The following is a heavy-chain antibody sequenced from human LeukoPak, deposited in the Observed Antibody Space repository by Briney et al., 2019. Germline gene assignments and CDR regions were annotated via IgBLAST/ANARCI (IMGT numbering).Heavy chain of an antibody. CDR3: ARGDIVPSPFDY. D-gene: IGHD2-15*01. CDR2: IHYSGNT. CDR1: GASISSSSYY. J-gene: IGHJ4*02. Sequence: SETLSLTCSASGASISSSSYYWGWIRQPPGKGLEWVGTIHYSGNTYYNPSLKSRVTILVDTSKNQFSLRLSSVTAADTAVYYCARGDIVPSPFDYWGQGTLVTVSS. V-gene: IGHV4-39*07.